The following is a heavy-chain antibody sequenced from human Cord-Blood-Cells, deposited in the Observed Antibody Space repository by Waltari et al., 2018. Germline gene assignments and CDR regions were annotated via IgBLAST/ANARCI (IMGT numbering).Heavy chain of an antibody. J-gene: IGHJ4*02. CDR2: ISVSGGST. CDR1: GFTFGSSD. CDR3: AKDRSTSCYDY. D-gene: IGHD2-2*01. Sequence: EVQLLEPGGGLVQPGGSLRLSCAASGFTFGSSDMSWARQAPGKGLEWVSAISVSGGSTYYADSVKGRFTISRDNSKNTLYLQMNSLRAEDTAVYYCAKDRSTSCYDYWGQGTLVTVSS. V-gene: IGHV3-23*01.